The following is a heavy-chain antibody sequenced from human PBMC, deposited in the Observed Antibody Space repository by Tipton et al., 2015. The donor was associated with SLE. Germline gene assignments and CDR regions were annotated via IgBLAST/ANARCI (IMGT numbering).Heavy chain of an antibody. Sequence: TLSLTCTVSGGSISSGGYHWSWTRQPPGKGLEWIGSVYDVGSTFHNPSLRSRVTISLDTSKNHFSLRLTSVTAADTAVYYCARRDCSVDSCVESWGQGKLVTVSS. V-gene: IGHV4-39*02. D-gene: IGHD2-21*01. CDR3: ARRDCSVDSCVES. CDR2: VYDVGST. J-gene: IGHJ4*02. CDR1: GGSISSGGYH.